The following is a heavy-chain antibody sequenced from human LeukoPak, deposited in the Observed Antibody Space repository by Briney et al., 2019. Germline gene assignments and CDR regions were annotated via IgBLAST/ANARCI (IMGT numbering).Heavy chain of an antibody. CDR2: IGGSSNYI. CDR3: ATGYSSGWYAPRFDY. J-gene: IGHJ4*02. D-gene: IGHD6-19*01. V-gene: IGHV3-21*06. CDR1: GLTFSSYS. Sequence: GGSLRLSCAASGLTFSSYSMNWVRQAPGKGLEWVSSIGGSSNYIYYADSVKGRFTISRDNAKNSLYLQMNSLRGEDTAVYYCATGYSSGWYAPRFDYWGQGTLVTVSS.